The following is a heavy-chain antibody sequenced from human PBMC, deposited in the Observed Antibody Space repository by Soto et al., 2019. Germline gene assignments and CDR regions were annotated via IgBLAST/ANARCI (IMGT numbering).Heavy chain of an antibody. CDR3: ARVSVGYCSGGSCYLLDY. D-gene: IGHD2-15*01. Sequence: QVQLVESGGGVVQPGRSLRLSCAASGFTFSSYGMHWVRQAPGKGLEWVAVIWYDGSNKYYADSVKGRFTISRDNSKNTLYLQMNSPRAEDTAVYYCARVSVGYCSGGSCYLLDYWGQGTLVTVSS. J-gene: IGHJ4*02. CDR1: GFTFSSYG. V-gene: IGHV3-33*01. CDR2: IWYDGSNK.